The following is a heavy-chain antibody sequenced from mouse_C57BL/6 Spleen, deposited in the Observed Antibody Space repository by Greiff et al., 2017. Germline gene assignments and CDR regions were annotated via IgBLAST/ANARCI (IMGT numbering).Heavy chain of an antibody. CDR1: GYAFSSYW. Sequence: QVQLQQSGAELVKPGASVKISCKASGYAFSSYWMNWVKQRPGTGLEWIGQIYPGDGDTNYNGKFKGKATLTADKSSSTAYMQLSSLTSEDSAVYFCARNTYLFFCAMDYWGQGTSGTVSS. J-gene: IGHJ4*01. CDR3: ARNTYLFFCAMDY. CDR2: IYPGDGDT. D-gene: IGHD2-3*01. V-gene: IGHV1-80*01.